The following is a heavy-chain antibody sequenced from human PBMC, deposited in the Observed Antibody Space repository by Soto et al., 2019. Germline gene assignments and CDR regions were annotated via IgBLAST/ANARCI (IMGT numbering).Heavy chain of an antibody. V-gene: IGHV4-61*03. CDR1: GGSVTSEHYY. D-gene: IGHD5-12*01. CDR3: AGGTDGKKVAY. Sequence: QVQLQESGPGLVKSSETLSLTCTVSGGSVTSEHYYWNWIRQPPGKGLEWIGYFFYTGSTNYNPALESXXTXSXVVSKNHFSLRLNSVTAADTAVYYCAGGTDGKKVAYWGQGALVTVSS. CDR2: FFYTGST. J-gene: IGHJ4*02.